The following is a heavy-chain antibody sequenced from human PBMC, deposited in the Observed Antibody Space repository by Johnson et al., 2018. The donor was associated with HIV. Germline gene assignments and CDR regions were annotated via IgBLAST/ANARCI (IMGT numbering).Heavy chain of an antibody. CDR2: ISSGGGTI. CDR1: GFIFSDYY. Sequence: QMQLVESGGGLVKPGGSLRLSCAASGFIFSDYYMSWIRQAPERGLEWVSYISSGGGTIYYADSVKGRFTISRDNAKNSLYLQMNSLRAEDTDVYYCAKDGGARGSSWYEGVFDIWGQGTMVTVSS. J-gene: IGHJ3*02. V-gene: IGHV3-11*04. D-gene: IGHD6-13*01. CDR3: AKDGGARGSSWYEGVFDI.